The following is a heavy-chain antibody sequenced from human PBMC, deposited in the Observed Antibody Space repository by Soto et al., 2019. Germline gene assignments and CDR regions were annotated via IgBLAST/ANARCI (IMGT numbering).Heavy chain of an antibody. Sequence: GGSLRLSFAASGFTFSSYAMSWVRQAPGKGLEWVSAISGSGGSTYYADSVKGRFTISRDNSKNTLYLQMNSLRAEDTAVYYCEKDRKGPYDSSGYYIWGQGTMVTV. J-gene: IGHJ3*02. V-gene: IGHV3-23*01. D-gene: IGHD3-22*01. CDR3: EKDRKGPYDSSGYYI. CDR2: ISGSGGST. CDR1: GFTFSSYA.